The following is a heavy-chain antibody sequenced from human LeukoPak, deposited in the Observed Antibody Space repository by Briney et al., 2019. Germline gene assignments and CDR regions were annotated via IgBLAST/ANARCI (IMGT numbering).Heavy chain of an antibody. CDR2: ISWNSGSI. CDR1: GFIFDDYA. V-gene: IGHV3-9*01. D-gene: IGHD1-20*01. J-gene: IGHJ4*02. CDR3: ARDITGTRGYYFDY. Sequence: GGSLRLSCAASGFIFDDYAMHWVRQAPGKGLEWVSGISWNSGSIGYAESVKGRFTISRDNAKNSLYLEMNSLRAEDTAVYYCARDITGTRGYYFDYWGQGTLVTVSS.